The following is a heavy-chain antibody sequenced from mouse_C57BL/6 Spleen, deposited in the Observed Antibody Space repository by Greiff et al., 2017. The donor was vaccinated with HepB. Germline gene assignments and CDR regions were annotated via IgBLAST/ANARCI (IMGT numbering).Heavy chain of an antibody. CDR2: IDPSDSET. Sequence: QVQLQQPGAELVRPGSSVKLSCKASGYTFTSYWMHWVKQRPIQGLEWIGNIDPSDSETHYNQQFKDKATLTVDKSSSTAYMQLSSLTSEDSAVYYCAPAYYSNYVWYFDVWGTGTTVTVSS. CDR3: APAYYSNYVWYFDV. J-gene: IGHJ1*03. D-gene: IGHD2-5*01. V-gene: IGHV1-52*01. CDR1: GYTFTSYW.